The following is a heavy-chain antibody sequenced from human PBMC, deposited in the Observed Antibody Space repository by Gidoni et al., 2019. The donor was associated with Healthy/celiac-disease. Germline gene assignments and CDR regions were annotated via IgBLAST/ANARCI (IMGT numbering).Heavy chain of an antibody. J-gene: IGHJ4*02. V-gene: IGHV3-48*04. Sequence: EVQLVESGGGLVQPGGSLRLPGAASGFTFSGYSMNWVRQAPGKGLEGGSYISSSSSTIYYADSVKGRFTISRDNAKNSLYLQMNSLRAEDTAVYYCASSHDSSGYYPYYFDYWGQGTLVTVSS. D-gene: IGHD3-22*01. CDR2: ISSSSSTI. CDR3: ASSHDSSGYYPYYFDY. CDR1: GFTFSGYS.